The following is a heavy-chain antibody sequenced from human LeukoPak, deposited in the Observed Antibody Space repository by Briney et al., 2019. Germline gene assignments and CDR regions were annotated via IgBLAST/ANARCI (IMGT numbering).Heavy chain of an antibody. Sequence: SETLSLTCTVSGGSISSGDYYWSWIRQPPGKGLEWIGYIYYSGSTYYNPSLKSRVTISVDTSKNQFSLKLSSVTAADTAVYYCARESSDAGSWYRDTHNWFDPWGQGTLVTVSS. CDR1: GGSISSGDYY. J-gene: IGHJ5*02. CDR3: ARESSDAGSWYRDTHNWFDP. D-gene: IGHD6-13*01. CDR2: IYYSGST. V-gene: IGHV4-30-4*02.